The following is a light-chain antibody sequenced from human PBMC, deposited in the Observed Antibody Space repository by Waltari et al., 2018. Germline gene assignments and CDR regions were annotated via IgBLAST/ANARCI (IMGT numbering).Light chain of an antibody. CDR3: QHYVRLPAT. CDR2: GAS. CDR1: QSVGRT. Sequence: EIVLTQSPGTLSLSPGERATLSCRASQSVGRTLAWYQQKPGQAPRLLMYGASSSATGTPDRFSGSGSGTDFSLTISRLEPEDFAVYYCQHYVRLPATFGRGTKVEIK. J-gene: IGKJ1*01. V-gene: IGKV3-20*01.